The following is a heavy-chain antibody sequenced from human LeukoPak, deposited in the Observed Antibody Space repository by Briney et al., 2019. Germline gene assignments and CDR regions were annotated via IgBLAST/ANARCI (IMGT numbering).Heavy chain of an antibody. V-gene: IGHV3-30-3*01. CDR2: ISYDGSNK. CDR3: ARGFESSGWYCDY. D-gene: IGHD6-19*01. J-gene: IGHJ4*02. CDR1: GFTFSSYA. Sequence: GGSLRLSCAASGFTFSSYAVHWVRQAPGKGLEWVAVISYDGSNKYYADSVKGRFTISRDNSKNTLYLQMNSLRAEDTAVYYCARGFESSGWYCDYWGQGTLVTVSS.